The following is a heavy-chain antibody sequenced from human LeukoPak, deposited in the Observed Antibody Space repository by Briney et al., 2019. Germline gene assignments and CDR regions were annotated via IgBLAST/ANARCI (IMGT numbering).Heavy chain of an antibody. V-gene: IGHV1-8*01. CDR1: GYTFTSYD. Sequence: ASVKVSCKASGYTFTSYDINWVRQATGQGREWMGWMNPNSGNTGYAQKFQGRVTMTRNTSISTAYMELSSLRSEDTAVYYCAWQPLYYYGMDVWGQGTTVTVSS. CDR3: AWQPLYYYGMDV. CDR2: MNPNSGNT. D-gene: IGHD6-13*01. J-gene: IGHJ6*02.